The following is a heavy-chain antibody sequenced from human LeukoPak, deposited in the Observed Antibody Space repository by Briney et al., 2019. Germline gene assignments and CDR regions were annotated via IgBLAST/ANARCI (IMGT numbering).Heavy chain of an antibody. Sequence: SETLSLTCTVSGGSISSYYWNWIRQPARKGLEWIGRIHTRGTTNYNPSLKSRVTISMDTSKNQFSLKLTSVTATDTAVYHCARSVGAWDVFDLWGQGTMVTVSS. CDR1: GGSISSYY. D-gene: IGHD3-16*01. V-gene: IGHV4-4*07. CDR2: IHTRGTT. J-gene: IGHJ3*01. CDR3: ARSVGAWDVFDL.